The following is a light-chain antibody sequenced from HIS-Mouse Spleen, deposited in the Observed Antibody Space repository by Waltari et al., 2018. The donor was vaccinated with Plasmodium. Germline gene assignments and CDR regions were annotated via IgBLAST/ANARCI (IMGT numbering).Light chain of an antibody. CDR3: YSTDSSGNHRV. Sequence: SYELTQPPSVSVSPGPPARTTCSGDALPTKYAYWYQQKSGQAPVLVIYEDSKRPSGIPERFSGSSSGTMATLTISGAQVEDEADYYCYSTDSSGNHRVFGGGTKLTVL. V-gene: IGLV3-10*01. CDR1: ALPTKY. J-gene: IGLJ3*02. CDR2: EDS.